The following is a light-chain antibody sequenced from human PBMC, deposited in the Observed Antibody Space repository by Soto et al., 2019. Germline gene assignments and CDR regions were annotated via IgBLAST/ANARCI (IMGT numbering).Light chain of an antibody. CDR3: QHYGSSRT. J-gene: IGKJ1*01. CDR2: GAS. Sequence: EIVLTQSPGTLSLSPGERATLSCRASQSVTSSDLAWYQQKPGQAPRLFIYGASNRATGIPDRFSGSGSGTDFTLTISRLEPEDFAVYICQHYGSSRTFGQGTKVEIK. CDR1: QSVTSSD. V-gene: IGKV3-20*01.